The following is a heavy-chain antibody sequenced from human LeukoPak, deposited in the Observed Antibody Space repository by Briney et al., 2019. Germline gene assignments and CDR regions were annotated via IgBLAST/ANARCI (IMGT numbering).Heavy chain of an antibody. Sequence: GVSLRLSCAASGFTFSSYGMSWVRQAPGKGLEWVLGISAGGGSKYYADSLKGRFTISRDNSKNTLYLQLNSLRAEDTAVYYCAKHLATAYYFDYWGQGTLVTVSS. D-gene: IGHD2-21*01. CDR2: ISAGGGSK. CDR3: AKHLATAYYFDY. CDR1: GFTFSSYG. V-gene: IGHV3-23*01. J-gene: IGHJ4*02.